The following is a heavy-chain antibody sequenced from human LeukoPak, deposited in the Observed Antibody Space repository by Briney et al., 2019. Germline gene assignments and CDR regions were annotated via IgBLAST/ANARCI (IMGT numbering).Heavy chain of an antibody. J-gene: IGHJ4*02. CDR2: INPNTGGT. CDR1: GYTFTGYY. Sequence: VASVKVSCKASGYTFTGYYMNWVRQAPEQGLEWMGWINPNTGGTNYAQKFQGRVTMTRDTSISTAYMELSRLRSDDTAVYYCARDLGGWFFDYWGQGTLVTVSS. V-gene: IGHV1-2*02. CDR3: ARDLGGWFFDY. D-gene: IGHD6-19*01.